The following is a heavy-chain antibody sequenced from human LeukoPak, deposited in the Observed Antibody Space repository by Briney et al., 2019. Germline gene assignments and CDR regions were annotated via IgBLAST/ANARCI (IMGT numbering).Heavy chain of an antibody. J-gene: IGHJ4*02. CDR1: GGSFSGYY. CDR2: INQSGST. Sequence: SETLSLTCAVYGGSFSGYYWSWIRQSPGKGLEWIGEINQSGSTNYNPSLKSRVTISVDTSKNQFSLNLSSVTAADTAVYYCARERAYYYGSGSFDYWGQGTLVTVSS. CDR3: ARERAYYYGSGSFDY. D-gene: IGHD3-10*01. V-gene: IGHV4-34*01.